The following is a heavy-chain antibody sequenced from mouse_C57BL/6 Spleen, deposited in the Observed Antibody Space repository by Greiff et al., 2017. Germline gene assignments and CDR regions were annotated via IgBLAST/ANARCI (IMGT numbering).Heavy chain of an antibody. D-gene: IGHD1-3*01. CDR2: IDPSDSYT. CDR1: GYTFTSYW. J-gene: IGHJ2*01. V-gene: IGHV1-69*01. Sequence: QVQLQQPGAELVMPGASVKLSCKASGYTFTSYWMHWVKQRPGQGLEWIGEIDPSDSYTNYNQKFKGKSTLTVDTSSSTAYMQLSSLTSEDSAVYYCARSVSSYYFDDWGQGTTLTVSS. CDR3: ARSVSSYYFDD.